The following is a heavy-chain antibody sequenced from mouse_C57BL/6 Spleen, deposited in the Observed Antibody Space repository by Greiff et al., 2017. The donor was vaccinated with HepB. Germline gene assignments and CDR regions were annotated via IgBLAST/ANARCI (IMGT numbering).Heavy chain of an antibody. D-gene: IGHD2-4*01. V-gene: IGHV1-82*01. CDR3: ARSYDYPFDY. Sequence: QVQLQQSGPELVKPGASVKISCKASGYAFSSSWMNWVKQRPGKGLEWIGRIYPGDGDTNYNGKFKGKATLTADKSSSTAYMQLSSLTSEDSAVYFCARSYDYPFDYWGQGTTLTVSS. J-gene: IGHJ2*01. CDR2: IYPGDGDT. CDR1: GYAFSSSW.